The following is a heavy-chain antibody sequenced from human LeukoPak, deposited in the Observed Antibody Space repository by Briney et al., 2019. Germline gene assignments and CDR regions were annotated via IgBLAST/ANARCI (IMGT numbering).Heavy chain of an antibody. CDR3: ARDPYYCSSTSCPRFDP. Sequence: SETLSLTCAVYGGSFSGYYWSWIRQPPGKGLEWIGEINHSGSTNYNPSLKSRVTISVDTSKNQFSLKLSSVTAADTAVYYCARDPYYCSSTSCPRFDPWGQGTLVTVPS. CDR1: GGSFSGYY. V-gene: IGHV4-34*01. J-gene: IGHJ5*02. D-gene: IGHD2-2*01. CDR2: INHSGST.